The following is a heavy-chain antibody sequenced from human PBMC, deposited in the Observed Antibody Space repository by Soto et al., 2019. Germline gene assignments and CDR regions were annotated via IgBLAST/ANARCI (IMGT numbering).Heavy chain of an antibody. J-gene: IGHJ5*02. Sequence: QVQLVQSGAEVKKPGSSVKVSCKASGGTFSSYAISLVRQAPGQGLEWMGGIIPIFGTANYAQKFQGRVTITADESTSTAYMERSSLRSEDTAVYYCASTYVEMATNWFDPWGQGSLVTVSS. D-gene: IGHD5-12*01. CDR3: ASTYVEMATNWFDP. V-gene: IGHV1-69*01. CDR2: IIPIFGTA. CDR1: GGTFSSYA.